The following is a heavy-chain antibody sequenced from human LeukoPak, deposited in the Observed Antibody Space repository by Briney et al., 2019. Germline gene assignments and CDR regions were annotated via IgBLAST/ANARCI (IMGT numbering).Heavy chain of an antibody. J-gene: IGHJ4*02. V-gene: IGHV3-21*01. CDR3: ARTNDIVVVPAAAQRFDY. CDR1: GFTFSSYS. D-gene: IGHD2-2*01. Sequence: PGGSLRLSCAASGFTFSSYSMNWVRQAPGKGLEWVSSISSSSSYIYYADSVKGRFTISRDNAKNSLYLQMNSLIAEDTAVYYCARTNDIVVVPAAAQRFDYWGQGTLVTVSS. CDR2: ISSSSSYI.